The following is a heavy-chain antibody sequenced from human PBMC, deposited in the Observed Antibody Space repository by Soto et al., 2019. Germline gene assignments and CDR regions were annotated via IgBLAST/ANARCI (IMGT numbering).Heavy chain of an antibody. D-gene: IGHD1-1*01. CDR1: GGTSSSYA. Sequence: QVQVVQSGAEVKKPGSSVRVSCKASGGTSSSYAITWMRQAPGQGLEWMGGIIPILDTTDYAQKFQGRVTLTADESTSTVYMELSSLTSEDTAVYYWASGGTTGKRRCDFWGQGTLVTVSS. V-gene: IGHV1-69*01. J-gene: IGHJ4*02. CDR2: IIPILDTT. CDR3: ASGGTTGKRRCDF.